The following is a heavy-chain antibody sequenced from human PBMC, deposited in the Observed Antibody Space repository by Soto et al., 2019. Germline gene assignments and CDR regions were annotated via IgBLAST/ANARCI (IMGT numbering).Heavy chain of an antibody. V-gene: IGHV3-21*02. J-gene: IGHJ6*03. CDR1: GFAFNTFS. CDR3: VRDLGRYFRSGYMDL. CDR2: INEDSTYI. D-gene: IGHD3-9*01. Sequence: EVQLVESGGGLVKPGGSLRLSCTASGFAFNTFSMNWVRQAPGKGLEWVSSINEDSTYISYADSLRGRITISRDHAKDSLFLQMNRLRPDDTAVYYCVRDLGRYFRSGYMDLWGDGATVTVSS.